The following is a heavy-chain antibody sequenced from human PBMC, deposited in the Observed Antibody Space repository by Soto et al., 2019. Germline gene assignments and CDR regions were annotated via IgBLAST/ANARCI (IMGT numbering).Heavy chain of an antibody. J-gene: IGHJ4*02. D-gene: IGHD6-19*01. Sequence: ASVKVSCKASGYTFTSYGISWVRQAPGQGLEWMGWIGTYNGDTNYAQKLQGRVTMTTATSTSTAYMELRSLRSDDTAVYYCARGTHSSGWSPYFDYRGQGTLVTVSS. CDR2: IGTYNGDT. CDR1: GYTFTSYG. V-gene: IGHV1-18*01. CDR3: ARGTHSSGWSPYFDY.